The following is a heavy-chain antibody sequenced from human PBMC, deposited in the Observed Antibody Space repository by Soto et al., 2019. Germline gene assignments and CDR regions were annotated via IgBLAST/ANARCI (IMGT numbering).Heavy chain of an antibody. J-gene: IGHJ5*02. CDR1: GYTFTSYG. Sequence: PGPSVKVSCKASGYTFTSYGISWVRQAPGQGLEWMGWISAYNGNTNYAQKLQGRVTMTTDTSTSTAYMELRSLRSDDTAVYYCARSYSSGWYGQHNCFDPWGQGTLVTVSS. CDR2: ISAYNGNT. V-gene: IGHV1-18*01. CDR3: ARSYSSGWYGQHNCFDP. D-gene: IGHD6-19*01.